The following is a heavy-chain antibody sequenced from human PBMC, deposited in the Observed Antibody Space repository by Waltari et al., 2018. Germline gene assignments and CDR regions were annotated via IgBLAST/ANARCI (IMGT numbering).Heavy chain of an antibody. CDR3: AMGGTIFGVVIIGPLGAFDI. CDR2: IIPIFGTA. J-gene: IGHJ3*02. Sequence: QVQLVQSGAEVKKPGSSVKVSCKASGGTFSSYAISWVRQAPGQGLEWMGGIIPIFGTANYAQKFQGRVTITADKSTSTAYMELSSLRSEDTAVYYCAMGGTIFGVVIIGPLGAFDIWGQGTMVTVSS. CDR1: GGTFSSYA. V-gene: IGHV1-69*14. D-gene: IGHD3-3*01.